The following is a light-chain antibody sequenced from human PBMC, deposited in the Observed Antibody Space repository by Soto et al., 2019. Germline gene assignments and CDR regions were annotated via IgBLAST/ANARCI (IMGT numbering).Light chain of an antibody. V-gene: IGLV1-51*01. CDR2: DNN. J-gene: IGLJ1*01. Sequence: QSALTQSPSASGSPGQSVTISCTGTSSDIGGYNSVSWYQQHPGKAPKLLIYDNNKRPSGIPARFSGSKSGTSATLGITGRQTGDEADYYCGAWDDRLTVYVFGTGTKLTVL. CDR3: GAWDDRLTVYV. CDR1: SSDIGGYNS.